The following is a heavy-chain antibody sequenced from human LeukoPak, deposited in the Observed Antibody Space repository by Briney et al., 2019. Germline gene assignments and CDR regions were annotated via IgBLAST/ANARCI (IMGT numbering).Heavy chain of an antibody. Sequence: PGGSLRLSCAASGFTFSSYAMSWVRQAPGKGLEWVSAISGSGGSTYYADSVKGRFTISRDNSKNTLYLQMNSLRAEDTAVYYCAKEPIVGATTRHWFDPWGQGTLVTVSS. CDR1: GFTFSSYA. CDR3: AKEPIVGATTRHWFDP. D-gene: IGHD1-26*01. CDR2: ISGSGGST. J-gene: IGHJ5*02. V-gene: IGHV3-23*01.